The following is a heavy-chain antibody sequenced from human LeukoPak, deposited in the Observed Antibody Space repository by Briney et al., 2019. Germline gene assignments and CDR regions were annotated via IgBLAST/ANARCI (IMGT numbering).Heavy chain of an antibody. J-gene: IGHJ4*02. D-gene: IGHD3-9*01. CDR2: ISSSGSTI. CDR1: GFTFSSYE. V-gene: IGHV3-48*03. Sequence: GGSLRLSCAASGFTFSSYEMNWVRQAPGKGLEWVSYISSSGSTIYYADSVKGRFTISRDNAKNSLYLQMNSLRAEDTAVYYCARGPFYDILTGPFDYWGQGTLATVSS. CDR3: ARGPFYDILTGPFDY.